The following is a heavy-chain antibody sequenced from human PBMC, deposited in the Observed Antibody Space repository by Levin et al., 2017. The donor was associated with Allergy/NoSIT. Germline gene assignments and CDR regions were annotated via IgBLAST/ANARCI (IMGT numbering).Heavy chain of an antibody. D-gene: IGHD4-17*01. CDR3: ARGSLATTVTTKCYFTD. Sequence: GGSLRLSCAASGFTFSSYAMSWVRQAPGKGLEWVSAISGSGGSTYYADSVKGRFTISRDNSKNTLYLQMNSLRAEDTAVYYCARGSLATTVTTKCYFTDWGQGTLVTVSS. J-gene: IGHJ4*02. CDR2: ISGSGGST. CDR1: GFTFSSYA. V-gene: IGHV3-23*01.